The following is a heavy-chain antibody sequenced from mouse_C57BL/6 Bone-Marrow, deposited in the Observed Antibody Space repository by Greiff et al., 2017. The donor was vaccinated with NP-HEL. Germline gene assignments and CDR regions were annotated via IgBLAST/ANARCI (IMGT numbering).Heavy chain of an antibody. V-gene: IGHV5-6*01. Sequence: EVKLMVSGGDLVKPGGSLKLSCAASGFTFSSYGMSWVRQTPDKRLEWVATISSGGSYTYYPDSVKGRFTISRDNAKNTLYLQMSSLKSEDTAMYYCASPYDYDVAWFAYWGQGTLVTVSA. CDR1: GFTFSSYG. D-gene: IGHD2-4*01. J-gene: IGHJ3*01. CDR3: ASPYDYDVAWFAY. CDR2: ISSGGSYT.